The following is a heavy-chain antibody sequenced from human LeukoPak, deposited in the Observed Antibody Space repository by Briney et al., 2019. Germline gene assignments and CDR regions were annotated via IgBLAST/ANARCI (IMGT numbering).Heavy chain of an antibody. D-gene: IGHD3-10*01. J-gene: IGHJ4*02. CDR2: IYSGGST. V-gene: IGHV3-53*01. CDR1: GFTFSSYS. CDR3: ARDITFDY. Sequence: GGSLRLSCAASGFTFSSYSMNWVRQAPGKGLEWVSVIYSGGSTYYADSVKGRFTISRDNSKNTLYLQMNSLRAEDTAVYYCARDITFDYWGQGTLVTVSS.